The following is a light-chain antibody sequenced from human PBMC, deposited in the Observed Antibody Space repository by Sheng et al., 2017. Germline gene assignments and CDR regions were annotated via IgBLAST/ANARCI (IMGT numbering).Light chain of an antibody. Sequence: DIEMTQSPSSLSASVGDRVTITCRASESIDNYLNWYQQKPGKGPKLLIFGASTLQSGVPSRFSGSGSGTVFTLTITSLQPEDSATYFCQQEYSTRPWTFG. V-gene: IGKV1-39*01. J-gene: IGKJ1*01. CDR2: GAS. CDR3: QQEYSTRPWT. CDR1: ESIDNY.